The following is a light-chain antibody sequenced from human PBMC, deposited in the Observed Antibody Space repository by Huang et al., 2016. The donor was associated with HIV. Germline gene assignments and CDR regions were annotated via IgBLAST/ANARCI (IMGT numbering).Light chain of an antibody. V-gene: IGKV2-28*01. Sequence: DVVMTQSPLSLPVTPGEPASISCRSSQSILHSNGYNYLDWYVQKPGQSPQLLSYMGSSRASGVPDRISGSGSGVEFTLKSSRVEAEDVGVYYCTQTQQTPYTFGPGTKLEI. CDR2: MGS. CDR3: TQTQQTPYT. J-gene: IGKJ2*01. CDR1: QSILHSNGYNY.